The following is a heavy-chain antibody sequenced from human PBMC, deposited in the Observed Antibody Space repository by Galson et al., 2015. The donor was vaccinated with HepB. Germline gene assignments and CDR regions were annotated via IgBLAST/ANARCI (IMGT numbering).Heavy chain of an antibody. J-gene: IGHJ4*02. D-gene: IGHD2-2*01. CDR3: AKDYTSSCYYSDY. CDR2: ISFEGSNK. CDR1: GFTFRSYG. V-gene: IGHV3-30*18. Sequence: SLRLSCAASGFTFRSYGMHWVRQAPGKGLEWVAVISFEGSNKHYADSVKGRFTISRDNSKNTLYLEMNSLRAEDTAVYYCAKDYTSSCYYSDYCGPGTLVTASP.